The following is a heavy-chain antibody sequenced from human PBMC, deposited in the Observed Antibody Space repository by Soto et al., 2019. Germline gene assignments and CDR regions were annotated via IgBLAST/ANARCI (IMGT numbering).Heavy chain of an antibody. CDR1: GGSVSSGNYY. CDR2: IFHSGT. Sequence: QVQLQESGPGLVKPSETLSLTCTVSGGSVSSGNYYWSWIRQPPGKRLEWIGYIFHSGTKYNPSLKSRVTISVDTSKNQFSLKLSSVTAAETAVYYCARDSEKYSYGHNDYWGQGTVVTVSS. V-gene: IGHV4-61*01. CDR3: ARDSEKYSYGHNDY. J-gene: IGHJ4*02. D-gene: IGHD5-18*01.